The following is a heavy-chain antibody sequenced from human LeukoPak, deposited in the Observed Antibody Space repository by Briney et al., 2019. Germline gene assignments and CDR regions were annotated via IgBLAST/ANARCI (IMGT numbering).Heavy chain of an antibody. CDR2: MSYDGSNK. CDR3: ARGGPVPW. V-gene: IGHV3-30*04. D-gene: IGHD6-19*01. Sequence: GGSLRLSCAASGFTFSSYAMHWVRQAPGKGLEWVAVMSYDGSNKYYADSVKGRFTISRDNSKNTLYLQMNSLRAEDTAVYYCARGGPVPWWGQGTLVTVSS. J-gene: IGHJ4*02. CDR1: GFTFSSYA.